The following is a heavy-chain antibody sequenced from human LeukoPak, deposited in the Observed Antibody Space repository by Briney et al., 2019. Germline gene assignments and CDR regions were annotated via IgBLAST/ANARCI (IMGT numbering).Heavy chain of an antibody. V-gene: IGHV3-7*01. Sequence: GGSLRPSCAVSGFTFSSYWMTWVRQVPGKGLQRVANINQDGREKYYMDSMKGRLNISRDNTENSVFLQLTSLRPEDTGIYFCAKGRDYGDYWGQGTLVAVSS. CDR1: GFTFSSYW. CDR3: AKGRDYGDY. CDR2: INQDGREK. J-gene: IGHJ4*02.